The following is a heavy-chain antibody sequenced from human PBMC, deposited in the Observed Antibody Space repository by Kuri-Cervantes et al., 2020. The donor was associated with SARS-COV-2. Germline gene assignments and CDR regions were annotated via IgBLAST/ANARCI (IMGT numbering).Heavy chain of an antibody. J-gene: IGHJ4*02. CDR3: ARDSPSSSSGWIFDY. CDR1: GFTFSTYD. D-gene: IGHD6-19*01. CDR2: IGTAGDT. V-gene: IGHV3-13*03. Sequence: GESLKISCAACGFTFSTYDMHWVRQVTGKGLEWVSVIGTAGDTYYPGSVKGQFTISRENAKNSLYLQMNSLRAEDTAVYYCARDSPSSSSGWIFDYWGQGTLVTVSS.